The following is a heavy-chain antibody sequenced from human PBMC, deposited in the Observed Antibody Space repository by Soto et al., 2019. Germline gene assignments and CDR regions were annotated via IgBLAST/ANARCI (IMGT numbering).Heavy chain of an antibody. J-gene: IGHJ4*02. D-gene: IGHD3-22*01. CDR2: IGTAGDP. CDR3: ARGRADSSGYYYDY. V-gene: IGHV3-13*05. Sequence: EVQLVESGGGLVQPGGSLRLSCAASGFTFSSYDMHWVRQATGKGLEWVSAIGTAGDPYYPGSVKGRFTISRENAKNSLYLQMNSLRAGDTAVYYCARGRADSSGYYYDYWGQGTLVTVSS. CDR1: GFTFSSYD.